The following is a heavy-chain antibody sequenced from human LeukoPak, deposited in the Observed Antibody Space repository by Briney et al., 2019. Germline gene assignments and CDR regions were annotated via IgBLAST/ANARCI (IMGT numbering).Heavy chain of an antibody. J-gene: IGHJ4*02. V-gene: IGHV4-34*01. CDR3: AREDYYDSSGFDY. D-gene: IGHD3-22*01. Sequence: SETLSLTCAVYGGSFSGYYWSWIRQPPGKGLEWIGEINHSGSTNYNPSLKSRVTISVDTSKNQFSLKLSSVTAADTAVYYCAREDYYDSSGFDYWGQGTLVTVSS. CDR2: INHSGST. CDR1: GGSFSGYY.